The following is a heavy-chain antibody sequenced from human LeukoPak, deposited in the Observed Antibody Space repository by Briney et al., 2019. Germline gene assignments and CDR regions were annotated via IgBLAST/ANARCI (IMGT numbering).Heavy chain of an antibody. D-gene: IGHD6-13*01. CDR1: GFTFSSYG. Sequence: GGSLRLSCAASGFTFSSYGMHWVRQAPGKGLEWVAVISYDGSNKYYADSVKGRFTISRDNSKNTLYLQMNSLRAEDTAVYYCARVVHTTGIAAAGTGFDPWGQGTLVTVSS. J-gene: IGHJ5*02. CDR3: ARVVHTTGIAAAGTGFDP. CDR2: ISYDGSNK. V-gene: IGHV3-30*03.